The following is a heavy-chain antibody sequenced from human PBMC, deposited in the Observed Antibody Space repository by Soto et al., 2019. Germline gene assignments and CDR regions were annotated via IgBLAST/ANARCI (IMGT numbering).Heavy chain of an antibody. CDR3: ERRGNYDILTGSWDYYYYGMDV. CDR1: GYSFTSYW. V-gene: IGHV5-51*01. D-gene: IGHD3-9*01. CDR2: IYPGDSDT. J-gene: IGHJ6*02. Sequence: GESLKISCKGSGYSFTSYWIGWVRQMPGKGLEWMGIIYPGDSDTRYSPSFQGQATISADKSISTAYLQWSSLKASDTAMYYCERRGNYDILTGSWDYYYYGMDVWGQGTTVTVSS.